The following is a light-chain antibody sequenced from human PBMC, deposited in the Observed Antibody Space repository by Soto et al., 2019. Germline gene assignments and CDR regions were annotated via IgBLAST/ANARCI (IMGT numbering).Light chain of an antibody. J-gene: IGLJ2*01. V-gene: IGLV2-18*02. Sequence: QSALTQPPSVSGSPGQSVTISCTGTSSDVGSYNRVSWYQQPPGTAPKLMIYEVSNRPSGVPDRFSGSKSGNTASLTISGLQAEDEADYYCSSYTSSSAWVFGGGTQLIVL. CDR3: SSYTSSSAWV. CDR2: EVS. CDR1: SSDVGSYNR.